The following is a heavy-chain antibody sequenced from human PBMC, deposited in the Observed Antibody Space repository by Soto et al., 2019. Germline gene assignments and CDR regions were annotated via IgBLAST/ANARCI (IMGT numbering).Heavy chain of an antibody. CDR1: GFTFDDHA. D-gene: IGHD3-16*02. CDR3: AKDIAWGGELSLSVAFDI. CDR2: ISWNSGSI. Sequence: PGGSLRLSCAASGFTFDDHAMHWVRQAPGKGLEWVSGISWNSGSIGYADSVKGRFTISRDNAKNSLYLQMNSLRAEDTALYYCAKDIAWGGELSLSVAFDIRGQGTMVTVSS. J-gene: IGHJ3*02. V-gene: IGHV3-9*01.